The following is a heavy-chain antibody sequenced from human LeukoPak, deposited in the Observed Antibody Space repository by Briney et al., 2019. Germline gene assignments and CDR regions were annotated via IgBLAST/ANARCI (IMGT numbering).Heavy chain of an antibody. J-gene: IGHJ4*02. V-gene: IGHV4-30-2*01. CDR3: ASFLDGDYPDY. CDR2: IYHRGST. D-gene: IGHD4-17*01. CDR1: GGSISIRGYS. Sequence: SQSLSRTGAGCGGSISIRGYSLGWMRQPPGNCLEWIGYIYHRGSTYYNPSLKSRVTISVDRSKNQFSLKLSSVTAADTAVYYCASFLDGDYPDYWGQGTLVTVSS.